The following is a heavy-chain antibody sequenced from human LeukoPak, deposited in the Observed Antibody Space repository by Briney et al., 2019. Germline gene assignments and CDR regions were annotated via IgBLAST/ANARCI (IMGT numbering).Heavy chain of an antibody. J-gene: IGHJ4*02. D-gene: IGHD2/OR15-2a*01. Sequence: SETLSLTYAVSTYSIYTCYYWGWLRQPPGKGLERIGSTYLSGSTYYNPSLQSRRTFSVDTSKNHFSLRLTSVTAADTAVYYCARHSNNYILRPFDVWGQGTLVSVSS. V-gene: IGHV4-38-2*01. CDR1: TYSIYTCYY. CDR2: TYLSGST. CDR3: ARHSNNYILRPFDV.